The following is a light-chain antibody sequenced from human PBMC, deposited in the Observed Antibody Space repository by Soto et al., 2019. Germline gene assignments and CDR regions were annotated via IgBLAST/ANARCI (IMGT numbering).Light chain of an antibody. CDR1: KSISSW. V-gene: IGKV1-5*01. CDR3: QQYNSYSRT. J-gene: IGKJ2*02. CDR2: DAS. Sequence: DIQMTQSPSTLSASVGDRVPITCRASKSISSWLAWYQQKPGKAPKLLIYDASRLESGVPSRFSGSGSGTEFTLTISSLQPDDFATYYCQQYNSYSRTFGQGTKLEIK.